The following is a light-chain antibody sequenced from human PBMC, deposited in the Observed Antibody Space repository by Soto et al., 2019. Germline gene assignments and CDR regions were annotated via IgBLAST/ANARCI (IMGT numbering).Light chain of an antibody. V-gene: IGLV3-25*03. CDR2: KDS. CDR1: ALPKQY. J-gene: IGLJ2*01. Sequence: SYELTQPPSVSVSPGQTARITCSGDALPKQYAYWYQQKPGQAPVLVIYKDSERPSGIPERFSGSSSGTTVTLTISGVQAEDEADYSCQSADSSGTYDVVFGGGTKLTVL. CDR3: QSADSSGTYDVV.